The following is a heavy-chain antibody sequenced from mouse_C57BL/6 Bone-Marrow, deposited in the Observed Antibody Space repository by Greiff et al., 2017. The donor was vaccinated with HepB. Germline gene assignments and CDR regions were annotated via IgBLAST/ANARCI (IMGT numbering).Heavy chain of an antibody. Sequence: EVKVVESGGGLVKPGGSLKLSCAASGFTFSSYAMSWVRQTPEKRLEWVATISDGGSYTYYPDNVKGRFTISRDNAKNNLYLQMSHLKSEDTAMYYCARDRGIVMEGYWYFDVWGTGTTVTVSS. CDR3: ARDRGIVMEGYWYFDV. D-gene: IGHD2-12*01. V-gene: IGHV5-4*01. CDR2: ISDGGSYT. J-gene: IGHJ1*03. CDR1: GFTFSSYA.